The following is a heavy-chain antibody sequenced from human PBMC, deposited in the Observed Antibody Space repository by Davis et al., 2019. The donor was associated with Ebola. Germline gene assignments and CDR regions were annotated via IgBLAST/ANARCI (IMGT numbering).Heavy chain of an antibody. CDR2: ISAYNGNT. Sequence: APVKVSCKASGYTFTSYGISWVRQAPGQGLEWMGWISAYNGNTNYAQKPQGRVTMTTDTSTSTAYMELRSLRSDDTAVYYCARDGWLLRSGHYYYYGMDVWGKGTTVTVSS. D-gene: IGHD3-22*01. CDR3: ARDGWLLRSGHYYYYGMDV. V-gene: IGHV1-18*04. J-gene: IGHJ6*04. CDR1: GYTFTSYG.